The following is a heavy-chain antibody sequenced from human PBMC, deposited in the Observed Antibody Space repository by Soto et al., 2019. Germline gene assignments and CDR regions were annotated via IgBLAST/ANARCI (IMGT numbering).Heavy chain of an antibody. Sequence: GEALKISCRGSGYRFARYCIGWVRQMPGKDLELMGIIYPGDSDTRYSPTGQGQVTISAYKYLRSAYLQWTSLKASDTALYYCARARAFTLGFYYDGMDVWGQGTTVTVSS. CDR2: IYPGDSDT. D-gene: IGHD2-2*03. CDR3: ARARAFTLGFYYDGMDV. V-gene: IGHV5-51*01. CDR1: GYRFARYC. J-gene: IGHJ6*02.